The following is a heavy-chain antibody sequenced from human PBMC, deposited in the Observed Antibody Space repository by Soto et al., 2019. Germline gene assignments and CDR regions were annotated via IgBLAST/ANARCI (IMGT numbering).Heavy chain of an antibody. D-gene: IGHD2-8*02. V-gene: IGHV3-23*01. Sequence: PGGSLRLSCAASGFTCSSYDMSWVRQAPGKGLEWVSTILVGGSTHYPDSVKGRFTISRDNSKNTVFLLMNSLTAGDTAVYYCAKATATGGGAFDICGQGTVVTVSS. CDR2: ILVGGST. CDR1: GFTCSSYD. CDR3: AKATATGGGAFDI. J-gene: IGHJ3*02.